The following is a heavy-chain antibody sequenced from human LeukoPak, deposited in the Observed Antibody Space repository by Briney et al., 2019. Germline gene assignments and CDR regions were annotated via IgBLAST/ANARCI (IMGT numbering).Heavy chain of an antibody. CDR1: GFTFSYYG. J-gene: IGHJ4*02. CDR3: ARVHFSSSPYFDY. V-gene: IGHV3-33*01. CDR2: IWYDGSNK. D-gene: IGHD6-6*01. Sequence: PGGSLRLSCAASGFTFSYYGMHWVRQAPGKGLEWVEVIWYDGSNKYYADSVKGRFTISRDNSKNTLYLQMNSLRAEDTAVYYCARVHFSSSPYFDYWGQGTLVTVSS.